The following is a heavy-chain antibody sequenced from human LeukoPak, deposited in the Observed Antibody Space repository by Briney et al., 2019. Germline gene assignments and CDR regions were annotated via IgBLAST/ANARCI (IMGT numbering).Heavy chain of an antibody. J-gene: IGHJ4*02. Sequence: GGSLRLSCAASGLTVTNNYWNWVRQPPGKGPEWISLIYSNGDTRYADSVKGRFTFSRDNSKNTLYLQMNSLRAEDTAVYYCTCGDYPLTYWGQGTLVSVSS. CDR2: IYSNGDT. CDR1: GLTVTNNY. CDR3: TCGDYPLTY. V-gene: IGHV3-66*01. D-gene: IGHD4-17*01.